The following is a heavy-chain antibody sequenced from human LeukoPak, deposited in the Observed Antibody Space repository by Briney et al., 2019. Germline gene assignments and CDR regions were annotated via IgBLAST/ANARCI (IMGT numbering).Heavy chain of an antibody. CDR2: LIPIFGTA. CDR1: GDTFSSYT. Sequence: ASVKVSCKASGDTFSSYTISWVRQAPGQGLEWMGGLIPIFGTANYAQKFQGRVTITADESTSTAYMELSSLRSEDTAVYYCARDKLRYYDRSGSYYFDYWGQGTLVTVSS. CDR3: ARDKLRYYDRSGSYYFDY. V-gene: IGHV1-69*13. D-gene: IGHD3-22*01. J-gene: IGHJ4*02.